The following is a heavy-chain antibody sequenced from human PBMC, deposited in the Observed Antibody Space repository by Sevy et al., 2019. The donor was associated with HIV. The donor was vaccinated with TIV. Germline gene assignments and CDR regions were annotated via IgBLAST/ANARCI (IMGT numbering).Heavy chain of an antibody. Sequence: GGSLRLSCAGSGFSFKNVWMTWVRQTPGKGLEWVGHAKRKSDGGSRDYGSPVNGRFTISRDNSKDMLYLQIGSLKTEETGVYYCATVLGAGAAGAFEIWGQGTMVTVSS. CDR2: AKRKSDGGSR. CDR3: ATVLGAGAAGAFEI. D-gene: IGHD1-26*01. CDR1: GFSFKNVW. J-gene: IGHJ3*02. V-gene: IGHV3-15*01.